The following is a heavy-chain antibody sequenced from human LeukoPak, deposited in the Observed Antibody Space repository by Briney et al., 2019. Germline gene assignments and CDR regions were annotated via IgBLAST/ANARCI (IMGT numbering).Heavy chain of an antibody. V-gene: IGHV3-30-3*01. CDR1: GFTFSSYA. J-gene: IGHJ4*02. CDR2: ISYDGSNK. Sequence: PGGSLRLSCAASGFTFSSYAMHWVRQAPGKGLEWVAVISYDGSNKYYADSVKGRFTISRDNSKNTLYLQMNSLRAEDTAVYYCAKAPPYSSGWYGSVDYWGQGTLVTVSS. CDR3: AKAPPYSSGWYGSVDY. D-gene: IGHD6-19*01.